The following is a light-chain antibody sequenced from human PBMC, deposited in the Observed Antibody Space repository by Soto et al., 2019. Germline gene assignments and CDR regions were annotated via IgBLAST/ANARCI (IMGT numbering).Light chain of an antibody. CDR2: SND. J-gene: IGLJ1*01. V-gene: IGLV1-44*01. CDR1: SSNIASNT. Sequence: QSVLTQPPSASGTPGQRVTVSCSGSSSNIASNTVNWYQQLPGTAPKLLIYSNDQRPSGVPDRFSASKSGTSASLAISGLQPEDEADYYCASWDDSLNGHVFGTGTKVTVL. CDR3: ASWDDSLNGHV.